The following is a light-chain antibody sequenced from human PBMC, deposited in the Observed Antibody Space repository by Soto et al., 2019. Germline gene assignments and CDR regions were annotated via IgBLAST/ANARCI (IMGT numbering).Light chain of an antibody. Sequence: EIVLTQSPGTLSLSPGEGATLSCRASQSVSSSYLAWDQQNPGQAPRLLIYGASSSATGNPDRFSGSGSGTDCTLTISRLEPEEYAVYYCQQYGSSPRLTVGGGTKLEIK. CDR3: QQYGSSPRLT. CDR2: GAS. CDR1: QSVSSSY. J-gene: IGKJ4*01. V-gene: IGKV3-20*01.